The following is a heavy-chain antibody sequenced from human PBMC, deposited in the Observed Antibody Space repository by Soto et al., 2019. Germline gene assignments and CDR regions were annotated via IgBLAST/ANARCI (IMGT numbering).Heavy chain of an antibody. Sequence: SETLSLTCTVSGGSISSYYWSWIRQLAGKGLEWIGRIYTSGSTNYNPSLKSRVTMSVDTSKNQFSLKLSSVTAADTAVYYCARDKGCTNGVCYSGYYGMDVWGQGTTVTVSS. CDR1: GGSISSYY. V-gene: IGHV4-4*07. D-gene: IGHD2-8*01. CDR2: IYTSGST. J-gene: IGHJ6*02. CDR3: ARDKGCTNGVCYSGYYGMDV.